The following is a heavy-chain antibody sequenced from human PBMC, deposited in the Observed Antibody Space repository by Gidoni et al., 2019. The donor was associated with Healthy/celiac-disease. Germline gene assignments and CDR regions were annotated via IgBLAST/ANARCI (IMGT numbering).Heavy chain of an antibody. CDR1: GYTFTSYD. CDR3: ARVQLPCSSTSCYYYYYGMDV. CDR2: MNPNSGNT. Sequence: QVQLVQSGAEVKKPGASVTVSCKASGYTFTSYDINWVRQATGQGLEWMGWMNPNSGNTGYAQKFQGRVTMTRNTSISTAYMELSSLRSEDTAVYYCARVQLPCSSTSCYYYYYGMDVWGQGTTVTVSS. J-gene: IGHJ6*02. V-gene: IGHV1-8*01. D-gene: IGHD2-2*01.